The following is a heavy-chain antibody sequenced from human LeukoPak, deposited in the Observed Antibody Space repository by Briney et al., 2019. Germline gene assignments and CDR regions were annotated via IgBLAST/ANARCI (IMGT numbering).Heavy chain of an antibody. J-gene: IGHJ4*02. D-gene: IGHD4-17*01. Sequence: GASVKVSCKASGGTFSSYAISWVRQAPGQGLEWMGGIIPILGTANYAQKFQGRVTITADESTSTAYMELSSLRSEDTAVYYCASKHGYGDYLPSYYFDYWGQGTLVTVSS. CDR2: IIPILGTA. V-gene: IGHV1-69*13. CDR1: GGTFSSYA. CDR3: ASKHGYGDYLPSYYFDY.